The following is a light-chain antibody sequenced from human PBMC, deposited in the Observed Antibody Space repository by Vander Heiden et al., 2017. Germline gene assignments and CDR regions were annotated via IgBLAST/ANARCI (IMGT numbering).Light chain of an antibody. CDR2: DNN. CDR1: STNIGSTY. J-gene: IGLJ2*01. Sequence: QSVLTQPPSVSAAPGHKVNISDSGISTNIGSTYVSWYQQLPGTAPKLLIYDNNKRPSGIPDRFSGSKSGTSATLGITGVQTGDEADYYCGTWDTSLSVVVFGGGTKLTVL. CDR3: GTWDTSLSVVV. V-gene: IGLV1-51*01.